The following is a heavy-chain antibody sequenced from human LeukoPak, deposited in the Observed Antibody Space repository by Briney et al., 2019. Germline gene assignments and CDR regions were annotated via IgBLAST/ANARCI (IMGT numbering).Heavy chain of an antibody. D-gene: IGHD4-17*01. J-gene: IGHJ6*03. V-gene: IGHV1-69*05. CDR1: GGTFSSYA. Sequence: SVKVSCKASGGTFSSYAISWVRQAPGQGLEWMGGIIPIFGTANYAQKFQGRVTITTDESTSTAYMELSSLRSEDTAVYYCARDRRPHDYDDYYYYYYMDVWGKGTTVTVSS. CDR2: IIPIFGTA. CDR3: ARDRRPHDYDDYYYYYYMDV.